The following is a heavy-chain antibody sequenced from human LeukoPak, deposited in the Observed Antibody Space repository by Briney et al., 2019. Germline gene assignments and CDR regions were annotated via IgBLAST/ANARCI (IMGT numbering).Heavy chain of an antibody. V-gene: IGHV3-53*01. CDR1: GFTVSSNY. Sequence: PGGSLRLSCAASGFTVSSNYMSWVRQAPGKGLEWVSVIYSGGSTYYADPVKGRFTISRDNSKNTLYLQMNSLRAEDTAVYYCAREGLTLAFDIWGQGTMVTVSS. D-gene: IGHD3-22*01. J-gene: IGHJ3*02. CDR2: IYSGGST. CDR3: AREGLTLAFDI.